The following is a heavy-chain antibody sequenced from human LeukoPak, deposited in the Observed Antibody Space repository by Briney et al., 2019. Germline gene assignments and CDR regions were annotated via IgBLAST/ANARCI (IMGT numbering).Heavy chain of an antibody. CDR2: IIPIFGRA. J-gene: IGHJ5*02. CDR1: GGTFSSYA. Sequence: ASVKVSCKASGGTFSSYAISWVRQAPGQGLEWMGGIIPIFGRANYAQKFQGRVTITADESTSTAYMELSSLRSEDTAVYYCARDPLFDWSKRGFDNWFDPWGQGTLVTVSS. CDR3: ARDPLFDWSKRGFDNWFDP. D-gene: IGHD3-9*01. V-gene: IGHV1-69*13.